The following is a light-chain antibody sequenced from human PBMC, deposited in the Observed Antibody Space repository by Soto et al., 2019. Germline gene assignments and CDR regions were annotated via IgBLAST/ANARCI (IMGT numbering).Light chain of an antibody. J-gene: IGKJ1*01. Sequence: EIVLTRSPCTLSSFQKYGFTLSFITNQYINTRLAWYQHRPGQAPSLLIYHTSIRAAGIPARFSASGSGTDFTLTISSLQPDDFATYYCQHYKMYSPWTFGQGTKVDIK. CDR1: QYINTR. CDR3: QHYKMYSPWT. CDR2: HTS. V-gene: IGKV3D-15*01.